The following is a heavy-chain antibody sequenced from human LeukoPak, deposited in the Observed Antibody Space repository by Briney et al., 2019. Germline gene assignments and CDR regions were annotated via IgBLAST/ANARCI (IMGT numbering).Heavy chain of an antibody. CDR3: VRGSSWAMAY. Sequence: KPSETLSLTCAVYGGSFSGYYWSWIRQPPGKGLEWIGEINHSGSTNYNPSLKSRVTISVDTSKNQFSLKLSSVTAADTAVYYCVRGSSWAMAYWGQGTLVTVSS. V-gene: IGHV4-34*01. CDR2: INHSGST. J-gene: IGHJ4*02. CDR1: GGSFSGYY. D-gene: IGHD5-18*01.